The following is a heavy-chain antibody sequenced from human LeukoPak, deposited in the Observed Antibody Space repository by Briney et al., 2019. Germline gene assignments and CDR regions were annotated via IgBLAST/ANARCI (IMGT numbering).Heavy chain of an antibody. CDR1: GFTFSNYW. V-gene: IGHV3-74*01. Sequence: GGSLRLSCAASGFTFSNYWMHWVRQAPGRGLVWVSRINNDGSDTTYADAVKGRFTISRDSSNNMLYLQMNSLRAEDTAVYYCAKEAYQKTATGSPFDSWGQGTLVTVSS. D-gene: IGHD1-1*01. J-gene: IGHJ4*02. CDR2: INNDGSDT. CDR3: AKEAYQKTATGSPFDS.